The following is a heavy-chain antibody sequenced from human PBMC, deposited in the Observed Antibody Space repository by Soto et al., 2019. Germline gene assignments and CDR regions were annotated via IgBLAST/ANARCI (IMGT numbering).Heavy chain of an antibody. V-gene: IGHV3-73*01. CDR2: IRSKANSYAT. J-gene: IGHJ6*02. CDR1: GFTFSGSA. Sequence: PGGSLRLSCAASGFTFSGSAXHWVRQAYGKGLEWVGRIRSKANSYATAYAASVKGRFTISRDDSKNTAYLQMNSLKTEETAVYYCTRQKWVYCSSTSCYSGRDYYXYYGMDVWGQGTTVTVSS. CDR3: TRQKWVYCSSTSCYSGRDYYXYYGMDV. D-gene: IGHD2-2*01.